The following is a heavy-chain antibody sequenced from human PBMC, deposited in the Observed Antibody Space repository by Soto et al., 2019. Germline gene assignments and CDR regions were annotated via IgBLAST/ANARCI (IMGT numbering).Heavy chain of an antibody. D-gene: IGHD2-21*02. J-gene: IGHJ4*02. CDR3: ARDSDFYKADY. V-gene: IGHV3-7*01. Sequence: EVQLVESGGGLVQPGGSLRLSCAASGFTFSGYWMGWVHQAPGKGLEWVASIMKDGGVKKYVDSVKGRFTISRDNAKNSVFLQMNSLRAEDTAVYYCARDSDFYKADYWGQGTLVTVS. CDR2: IMKDGGVK. CDR1: GFTFSGYW.